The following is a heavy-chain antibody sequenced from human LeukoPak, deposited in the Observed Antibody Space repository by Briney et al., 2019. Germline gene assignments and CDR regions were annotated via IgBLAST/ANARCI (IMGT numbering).Heavy chain of an antibody. V-gene: IGHV1-18*01. J-gene: IGHJ4*02. CDR1: GYTFTSYG. CDR3: ASGILEGLGSGWYVEGGDY. D-gene: IGHD6-19*01. Sequence: GASVKVSCKASGYTFTSYGISWVRQAPGQGLEWMGWISAYNGNTNYAQKLQGRVTMTTDTSTSTAYMELRSLRSDDTAVYYCASGILEGLGSGWYVEGGDYWGQGTLVTVSS. CDR2: ISAYNGNT.